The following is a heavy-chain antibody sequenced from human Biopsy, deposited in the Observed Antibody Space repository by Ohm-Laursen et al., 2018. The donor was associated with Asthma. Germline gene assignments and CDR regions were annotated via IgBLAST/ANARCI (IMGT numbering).Heavy chain of an antibody. J-gene: IGHJ4*02. Sequence: SSVKVPCKSLGGTFNTYVIGWVRQAPGQGLEWMGGINSVFGTTTYPQKFRDRVTITADDSTSTVYMELSSLRSEDTAVYYCARKAGSCISRTCYSLDFWGQGTLVTVSS. D-gene: IGHD2-2*01. V-gene: IGHV1-69*01. CDR2: INSVFGTT. CDR3: ARKAGSCISRTCYSLDF. CDR1: GGTFNTYV.